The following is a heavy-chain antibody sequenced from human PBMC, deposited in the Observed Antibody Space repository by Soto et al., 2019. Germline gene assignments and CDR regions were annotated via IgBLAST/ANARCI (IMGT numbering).Heavy chain of an antibody. Sequence: KPSETLSLTCAVYGGSFRGYYCSWIRQPPGKGLEWIGEINHSGNTNYNPSLKSRVTISGDTSKKQFSLKLNFVSAADTAVYYYARDHRVADYGDTNFDNWGQGTLVTVSS. CDR3: ARDHRVADYGDTNFDN. CDR1: GGSFRGYY. V-gene: IGHV4-34*01. CDR2: INHSGNT. D-gene: IGHD4-17*01. J-gene: IGHJ4*02.